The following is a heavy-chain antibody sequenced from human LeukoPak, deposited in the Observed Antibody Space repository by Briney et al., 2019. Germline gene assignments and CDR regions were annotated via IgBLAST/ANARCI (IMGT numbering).Heavy chain of an antibody. J-gene: IGHJ5*02. CDR1: GGSISSYY. D-gene: IGHD5-18*01. CDR2: IYYSGST. V-gene: IGHV4-59*01. CDR3: ARDVWDSSGYSYGSLNWFDP. Sequence: SETLSLTCTVSGGSISSYYWRWIRQPPGKGLEWIGYIYYSGSTNYNPSLKSRVTISVDTSKNQFSPKLSSVTAADTAVYYCARDVWDSSGYSYGSLNWFDPWGQGTLVTVSS.